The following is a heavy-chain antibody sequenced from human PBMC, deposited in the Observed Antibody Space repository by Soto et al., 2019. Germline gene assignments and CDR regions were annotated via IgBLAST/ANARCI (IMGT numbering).Heavy chain of an antibody. CDR1: GFTFSTYG. CDR2: ISYDGINK. J-gene: IGHJ6*02. CDR3: AKVQHCSTTSCYFYHYGMDV. V-gene: IGHV3-30*18. D-gene: IGHD2-2*01. Sequence: QVQLVESGGGVVQPGRSLRLSCVASGFTFSTYGMHWVRQAPGKGLEWVAVISYDGINKYYADSVKGRLTISRDNSKNTVYLQMNSLRGEDTAVYYCAKVQHCSTTSCYFYHYGMDVWGQGTTVAVSS.